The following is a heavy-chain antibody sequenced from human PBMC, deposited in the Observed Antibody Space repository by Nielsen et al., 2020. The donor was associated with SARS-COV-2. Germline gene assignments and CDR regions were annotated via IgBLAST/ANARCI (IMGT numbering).Heavy chain of an antibody. Sequence: GEALKSSWAASGFTFSSSEMNWGRQAPGRGLEWVSCISSNGNSIQYTDSVKGRFTSTRDNAKNLMYLHMYSLRAEDTAVYYCARTDGYGPYKWFDSWGQGTLVTVSS. J-gene: IGHJ5*01. CDR3: ARTDGYGPYKWFDS. D-gene: IGHD2-15*01. CDR2: ISSNGNSI. CDR1: GFTFSSSE. V-gene: IGHV3-48*03.